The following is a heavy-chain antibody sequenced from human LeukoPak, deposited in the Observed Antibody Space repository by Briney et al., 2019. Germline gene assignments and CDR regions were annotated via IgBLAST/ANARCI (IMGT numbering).Heavy chain of an antibody. CDR2: IYYSGST. CDR3: ARDRSMNAFDI. V-gene: IGHV4-39*07. CDR1: GGSISSSRDY. Sequence: SETLSLTCTVSGGSISSSRDYWAWIRQPPGKGLEWIANIYYSGSTYYSPSLKSRVTISVDTSKNQFSLKLSSVTAADTAVYYCARDRSMNAFDIWGQGTMVTVSS. D-gene: IGHD2/OR15-2a*01. J-gene: IGHJ3*02.